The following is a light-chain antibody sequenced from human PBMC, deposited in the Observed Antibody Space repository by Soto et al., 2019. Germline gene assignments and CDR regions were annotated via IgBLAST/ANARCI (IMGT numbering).Light chain of an antibody. CDR3: QQYTSYPWT. Sequence: DIQMTQSPSTLSASVGDGFTITCRASQSISNRLAWYQQRPGKAPKYLIYDASTLDSGAPSRFSGSGSGTEFTLSISSLQPDDFATYYCQQYTSYPWTFGQGTKVDIK. V-gene: IGKV1-5*01. CDR1: QSISNR. CDR2: DAS. J-gene: IGKJ1*01.